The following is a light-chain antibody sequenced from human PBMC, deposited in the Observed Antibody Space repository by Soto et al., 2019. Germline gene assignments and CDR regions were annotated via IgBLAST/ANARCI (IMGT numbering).Light chain of an antibody. V-gene: IGKV3-15*01. CDR1: QSVSSN. CDR3: QQFDTWPLLT. CDR2: GAS. Sequence: IVITPSPATLSVSPGQRATLSCRASQSVSSNLAWYQQTPGQAPRLLIYGASTRATGIPARFSGSGSGTEFTLTISSLQSEDFAIYYCQQFDTWPLLTFGGGTKVDIK. J-gene: IGKJ4*01.